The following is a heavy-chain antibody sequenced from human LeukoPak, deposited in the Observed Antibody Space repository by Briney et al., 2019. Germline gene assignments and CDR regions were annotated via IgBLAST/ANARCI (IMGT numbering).Heavy chain of an antibody. J-gene: IGHJ2*01. D-gene: IGHD6-13*01. CDR1: GFTFSSHS. CDR3: AKDLAEAAAGSVWYFDL. V-gene: IGHV3-48*01. Sequence: SGGSLRLSCAASGFTFSSHSMTWVRQAPGQGLEWVSYITSDSVTRFYADSVKGRFTASRDNAEKSMYLQMNNLRAEDTAVYYCAKDLAEAAAGSVWYFDLWGRGTLVTVSS. CDR2: ITSDSVTR.